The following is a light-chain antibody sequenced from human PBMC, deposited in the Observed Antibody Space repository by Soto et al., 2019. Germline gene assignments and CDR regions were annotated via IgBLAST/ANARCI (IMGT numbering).Light chain of an antibody. Sequence: QLVLTQSSSASASLGSSVKLTCTLSSGHSSYIIAWHQQQPGKAPRYLMKLEGSGSYNKGSGGPDRFSGSSSGADRYLTISNLQFEDEADYYCETWDSNAHVFGGGTKVTVL. CDR3: ETWDSNAHV. CDR2: LEGSGSY. J-gene: IGLJ3*02. CDR1: SGHSSYI. V-gene: IGLV4-60*02.